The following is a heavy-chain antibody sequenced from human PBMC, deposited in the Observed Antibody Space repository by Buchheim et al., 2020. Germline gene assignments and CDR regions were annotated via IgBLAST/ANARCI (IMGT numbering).Heavy chain of an antibody. CDR1: GFTFSSYW. J-gene: IGHJ4*02. D-gene: IGHD5-18*01. CDR3: ARGGYSYGNYYSDY. Sequence: EVQPVESGGGLVQPGGSLRLSCAASGFTFSSYWMHWVRQAPGKGLVWVSRINGDGSSTSYADSVEGRFTISRDNAKNTLYVQMNSLRAEDTAVYYCARGGYSYGNYYSDYWGQGTL. V-gene: IGHV3-74*01. CDR2: INGDGSST.